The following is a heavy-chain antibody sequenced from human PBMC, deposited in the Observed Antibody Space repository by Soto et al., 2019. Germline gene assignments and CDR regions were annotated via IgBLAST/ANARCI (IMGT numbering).Heavy chain of an antibody. D-gene: IGHD3-3*01. Sequence: GGSLRLSCAASGFPFSIYIMNWVRQAPGKGLEWVSTITSNTEYYADSVKGRFSISRVNSENTVHLQMNGLRVEDTAVYFCTKEVNYDFWNYFGMDGWGRGTTVTVS. CDR1: GFPFSIYI. CDR2: ITSNTE. V-gene: IGHV3-21*04. CDR3: TKEVNYDFWNYFGMDG. J-gene: IGHJ6*02.